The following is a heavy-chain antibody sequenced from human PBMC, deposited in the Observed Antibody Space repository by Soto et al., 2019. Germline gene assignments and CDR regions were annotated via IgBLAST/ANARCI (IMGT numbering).Heavy chain of an antibody. Sequence: GGSLRLSCAASRFTFSSYAMSWVRQAPGKGLEWVSSIGGSGIPTYYADSVKGRFTISRDNSKNKLYLQMNSLRAEDTALYYCAKIWFGEFEFFDYWGQGTLVTVSS. CDR3: AKIWFGEFEFFDY. J-gene: IGHJ4*02. D-gene: IGHD3-10*01. CDR2: IGGSGIPT. CDR1: RFTFSSYA. V-gene: IGHV3-23*01.